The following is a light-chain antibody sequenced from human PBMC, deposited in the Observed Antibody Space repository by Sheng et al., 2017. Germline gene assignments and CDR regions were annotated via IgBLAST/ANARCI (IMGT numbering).Light chain of an antibody. Sequence: QPVLTQPPSASGTPGQRVTISCSGSNSNIGSHTVNWYQQLPGTAPKLLIYISNQRPSGVPARFSGSKSGTSASLAISGLRSEDEAVYFCATWGDSVNGVVFGGGTKLTVL. V-gene: IGLV1-44*01. CDR1: NSNIGSHT. CDR3: ATWGDSVNGVV. J-gene: IGLJ2*01. CDR2: ISN.